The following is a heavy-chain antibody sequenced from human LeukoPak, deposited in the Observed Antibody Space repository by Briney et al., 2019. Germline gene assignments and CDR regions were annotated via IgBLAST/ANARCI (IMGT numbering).Heavy chain of an antibody. CDR1: GYTFTSYG. Sequence: ASVKVSCKASGYTFTSYGISWVRQAPGQGLEWMGRISAYNGNTNYAQKLQGRVTMTTDTSTSTAYMELRSLRSDDTAVYYCARDSHDYGDLTHIDYWGQGTLVTVSS. CDR3: ARDSHDYGDLTHIDY. CDR2: ISAYNGNT. V-gene: IGHV1-18*01. D-gene: IGHD4-17*01. J-gene: IGHJ4*02.